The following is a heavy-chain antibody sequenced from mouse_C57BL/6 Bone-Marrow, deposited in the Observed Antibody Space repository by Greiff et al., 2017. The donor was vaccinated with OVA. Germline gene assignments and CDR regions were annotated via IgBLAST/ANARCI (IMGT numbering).Heavy chain of an antibody. D-gene: IGHD2-14*01. CDR3: ARVRKPLDY. CDR1: GFTFTSYW. CDR2: IHPNSGST. J-gene: IGHJ2*01. Sequence: QVQLQQPGAELVKPGASVKLSCKASGFTFTSYWMHWVKQRPGQGLEWIGMIHPNSGSTNYNEKFKSKTTLTVDKSSSTAYMQLSSLTSEDSAVYCCARVRKPLDYWGQGTTLTVSS. V-gene: IGHV1-64*01.